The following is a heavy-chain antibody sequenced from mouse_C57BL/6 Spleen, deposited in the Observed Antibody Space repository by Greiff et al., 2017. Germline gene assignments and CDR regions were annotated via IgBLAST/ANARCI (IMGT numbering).Heavy chain of an antibody. D-gene: IGHD2-5*01. CDR3: ARRGVTTRGYAMDY. CDR1: GFTFSSYG. V-gene: IGHV5-6*02. CDR2: ISSGGSYT. Sequence: DVHLVESGGDLVKPGGSLKLSCAASGFTFSSYGMSWVRPTPDKRLEWVATISSGGSYTYYPDSVKGRFTISRDNAKNTLYLQMSSLKSADTAMYYCARRGVTTRGYAMDYWGQGTSVTVSS. J-gene: IGHJ4*01.